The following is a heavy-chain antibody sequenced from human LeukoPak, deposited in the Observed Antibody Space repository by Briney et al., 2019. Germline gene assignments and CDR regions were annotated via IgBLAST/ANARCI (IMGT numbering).Heavy chain of an antibody. V-gene: IGHV6-1*01. CDR3: ARALGRKAFDI. J-gene: IGHJ3*02. CDR2: TYYRSKWYN. Sequence: SQTLSLACAISGDSVSSNSAAWNWIRQPPSRGLEWLGRTYYRSKWYNDYAVSVKSRITINPDTSKNQFSLQLNSVTPEDTAVYYCARALGRKAFDIWGQGTMVTVSS. CDR1: GDSVSSNSAA. D-gene: IGHD7-27*01.